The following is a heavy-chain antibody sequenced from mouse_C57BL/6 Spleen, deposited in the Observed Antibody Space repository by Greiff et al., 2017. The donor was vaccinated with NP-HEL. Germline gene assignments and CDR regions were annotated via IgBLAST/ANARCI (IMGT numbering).Heavy chain of an antibody. J-gene: IGHJ4*01. D-gene: IGHD4-1*01. CDR3: ARRTGEGAMDY. V-gene: IGHV1-55*01. Sequence: QLPGAELVKPGASVKMSCKASGYTFTSYWITWVKQRPGQGLEWIGDIYPGSGSTNYNEKFKSKATLTVDTSSSTAYMQLSSLTSEDSAVYYCARRTGEGAMDYWGQGTSVTVSS. CDR1: GYTFTSYW. CDR2: IYPGSGST.